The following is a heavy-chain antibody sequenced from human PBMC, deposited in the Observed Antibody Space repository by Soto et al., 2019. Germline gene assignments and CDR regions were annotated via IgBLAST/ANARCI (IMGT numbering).Heavy chain of an antibody. V-gene: IGHV3-64D*08. Sequence: GGSLRLSCSASGFTFSSYAMHWVRQAPGKGLEYVSAISSNGGSTYYADSVKGRFTISRDNSKNTLYLQMSSLRAEDTAVYYCVKWYSSSQDYYYYYGMDVWGQGTTVTVSS. CDR1: GFTFSSYA. CDR2: ISSNGGST. CDR3: VKWYSSSQDYYYYYGMDV. D-gene: IGHD6-6*01. J-gene: IGHJ6*02.